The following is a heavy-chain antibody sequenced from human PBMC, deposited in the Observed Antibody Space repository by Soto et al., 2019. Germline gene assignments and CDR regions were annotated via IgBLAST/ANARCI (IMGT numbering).Heavy chain of an antibody. J-gene: IGHJ3*02. Sequence: PGGSLRLSCAASGFTFDDYAMHWVRQAPGKGLEWVSGISWNSGSIGYADSVKGRFTISRDNAKNSLYLQMNSLRAEDTALYYCAKDRGYGSGSYFGAFVGDAFDIWGQGTMVTVSS. CDR1: GFTFDDYA. V-gene: IGHV3-9*01. CDR3: AKDRGYGSGSYFGAFVGDAFDI. D-gene: IGHD3-10*01. CDR2: ISWNSGSI.